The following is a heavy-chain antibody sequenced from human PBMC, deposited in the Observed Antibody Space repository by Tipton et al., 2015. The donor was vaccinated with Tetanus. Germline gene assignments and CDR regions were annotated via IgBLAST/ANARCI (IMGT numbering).Heavy chain of an antibody. Sequence: QSGAEVKQPGESLEISCKGSGYMFSSHWIGWVRQVPGKGLEWLGTIYPGDSYSTYSPSFEGQVTISVDRSIDTAYLQWSSLKASDTAIYYCARPLTSVAFGGFAFDVWGQGTLVTVSS. V-gene: IGHV5-51*01. D-gene: IGHD3-16*01. CDR1: GYMFSSHW. J-gene: IGHJ3*01. CDR3: ARPLTSVAFGGFAFDV. CDR2: IYPGDSYS.